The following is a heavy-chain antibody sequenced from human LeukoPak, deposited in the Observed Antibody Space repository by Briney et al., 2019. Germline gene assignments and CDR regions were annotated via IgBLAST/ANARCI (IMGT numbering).Heavy chain of an antibody. CDR3: ARDLGLDDAFDI. D-gene: IGHD3-16*01. J-gene: IGHJ3*02. CDR1: GGSISSGGYY. CDR2: IYYSGST. Sequence: SQTLSLTCTVSGGSISSGGYYWSWIRQHPGKGLEWIGYIYYSGSTYYNPSLKSRVTISVDTSKNQFSLKLSSVTAADPAVYYCARDLGLDDAFDIWGQGTMVTVSS. V-gene: IGHV4-31*03.